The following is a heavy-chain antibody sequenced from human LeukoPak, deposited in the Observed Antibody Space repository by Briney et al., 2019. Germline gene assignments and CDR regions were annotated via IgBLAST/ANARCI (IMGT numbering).Heavy chain of an antibody. CDR3: ARDLGGYYYGSGSYYKDNWFDP. D-gene: IGHD3-10*01. CDR1: VFTSSSYA. Sequence: VRSLRLSSAPSVFTSSSYATHWVCEAPHKRLGRGAVISYDGSNKYYTHTVKGRFTISRDNSKNTLYLQRNSLRAEDTDVYYCARDLGGYYYGSGSYYKDNWFDPWGQGTLVTVSS. CDR2: ISYDGSNK. J-gene: IGHJ5*02. V-gene: IGHV3-30*04.